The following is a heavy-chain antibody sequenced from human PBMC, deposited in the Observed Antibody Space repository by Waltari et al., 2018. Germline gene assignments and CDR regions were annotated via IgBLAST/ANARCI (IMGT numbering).Heavy chain of an antibody. J-gene: IGHJ4*02. V-gene: IGHV4-59*01. CDR2: MSFTGSA. CDR3: ASHRLGYCSGDNCYPSAPYVDN. Sequence: QVQLQESGPRLVKPSETLSLTCTVSGASINNFYWSWIRQSPGRGLGGLGYMSFTGSANYSPSLMNRVSISIDAAKNQFALKLTSVTTADTAVFFCASHRLGYCSGDNCYPSAPYVDNWGPGVLVTVSS. D-gene: IGHD2-15*01. CDR1: GASINNFY.